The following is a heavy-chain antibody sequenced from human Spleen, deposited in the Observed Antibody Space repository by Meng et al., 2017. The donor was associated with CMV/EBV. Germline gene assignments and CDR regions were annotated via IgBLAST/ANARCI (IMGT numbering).Heavy chain of an antibody. D-gene: IGHD6-13*01. CDR2: ISGSGIST. Sequence: CAASGFTFSGYAMSGVRQAPGKGLEWVSGISGSGISTYYADSVKGRFTISRDNSKNTLYLQVNSLRAEDTAVYYCAKDLAAVGGWFDPWGQGTLVTVSS. CDR1: GFTFSGYA. J-gene: IGHJ5*02. V-gene: IGHV3-23*01. CDR3: AKDLAAVGGWFDP.